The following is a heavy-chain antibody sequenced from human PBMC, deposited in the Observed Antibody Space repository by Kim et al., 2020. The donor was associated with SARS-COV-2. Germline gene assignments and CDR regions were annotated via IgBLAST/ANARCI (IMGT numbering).Heavy chain of an antibody. Sequence: NTVYADSGKGRLTICRDNSKDKVFLQMSGVRAEDTAVYYCARNVHVTSFDYWGQGTLVTVSS. V-gene: IGHV3-23*01. D-gene: IGHD3-16*01. CDR2: NT. CDR3: ARNVHVTSFDY. J-gene: IGHJ4*02.